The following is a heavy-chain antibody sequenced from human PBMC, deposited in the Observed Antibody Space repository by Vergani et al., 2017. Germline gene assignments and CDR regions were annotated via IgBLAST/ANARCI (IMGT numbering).Heavy chain of an antibody. CDR3: AREYSSTSGRAFDF. Sequence: VQLVESGGGVVQPGESLRLSCAASGFNFRSYDMYWVRQAPGKGLEYVSAISSNGGSTYYANSVKGRFTISRDSAKNSLYLQMDSLRAEDTAVYYCAREYSSTSGRAFDFWGQGTKVTVSS. D-gene: IGHD2-2*01. CDR2: ISSNGGST. V-gene: IGHV3-64*01. CDR1: GFNFRSYD. J-gene: IGHJ3*01.